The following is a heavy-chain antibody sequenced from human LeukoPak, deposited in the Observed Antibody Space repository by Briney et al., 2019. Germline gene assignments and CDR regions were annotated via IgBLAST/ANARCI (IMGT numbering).Heavy chain of an antibody. CDR2: IYYSGST. Sequence: SETLSLTCTVSGGSISSSSYYWGWIRQPPGKGLEWIGSIYYSGSTYYNPSLKSRVTISVDTSMNQFSLKLRSVTAADTAVYYCARADHDYGVYYFDYWGQGTLVTVSS. CDR1: GGSISSSSYY. CDR3: ARADHDYGVYYFDY. J-gene: IGHJ4*02. D-gene: IGHD4-17*01. V-gene: IGHV4-39*01.